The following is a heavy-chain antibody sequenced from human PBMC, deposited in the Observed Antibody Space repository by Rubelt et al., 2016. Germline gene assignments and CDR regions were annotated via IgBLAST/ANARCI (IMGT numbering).Heavy chain of an antibody. J-gene: IGHJ5*02. V-gene: IGHV1-2*02. CDR1: GYTFTGYY. CDR3: AREGDSTLVWFDP. Sequence: QVQLVQSGAEVKKPGASVKVSCKASGYTFTGYYMHWVRQAPGQGLEWMGWINPNSGGTNYAKKFQGRVTMTRDTSISTAYMELSRLRSDDTAVYYCAREGDSTLVWFDPWGQGTLVTVSS. D-gene: IGHD6-13*01. CDR2: INPNSGGT.